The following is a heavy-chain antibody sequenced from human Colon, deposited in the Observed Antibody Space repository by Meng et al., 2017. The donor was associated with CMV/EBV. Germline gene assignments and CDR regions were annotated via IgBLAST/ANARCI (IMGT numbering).Heavy chain of an antibody. CDR2: TAKKADYYLT. D-gene: IGHD1-26*01. V-gene: IGHV3-72*01. J-gene: IGHJ3*02. CDR1: GFILSDYY. CDR3: TRGHSGIDIYAFDI. Sequence: GESLKISCTGSGFILSDYYIDWVRQVPGKGLEWVGRTAKKADYYLTEYANSVEGRFTFSRDDSENSLFLQMNSLKSDDKDVYYCTRGHSGIDIYAFDIWGLGTIVTVSS.